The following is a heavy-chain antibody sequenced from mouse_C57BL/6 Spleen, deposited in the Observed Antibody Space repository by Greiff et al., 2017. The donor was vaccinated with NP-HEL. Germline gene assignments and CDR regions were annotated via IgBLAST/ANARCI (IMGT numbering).Heavy chain of an antibody. D-gene: IGHD4-1*01. CDR1: GYSFTSYY. V-gene: IGHV1-66*01. CDR3: TTWDEAY. CDR2: INPGSGNT. Sequence: QVQLQQSGPELVKPGASVKISCKASGYSFTSYYIHWVKQRPGQGLEWIGWINPGSGNTKYNEKFKGKATLTADTSPSTAYMQLSALSSEDSAVYYGTTWDEAYWGQGTLLTVSA. J-gene: IGHJ3*01.